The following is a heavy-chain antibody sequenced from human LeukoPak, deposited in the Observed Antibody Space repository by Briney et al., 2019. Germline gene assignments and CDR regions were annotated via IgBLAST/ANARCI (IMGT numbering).Heavy chain of an antibody. D-gene: IGHD2-21*02. CDR1: GFTFSSYA. CDR2: ISSGGSTI. V-gene: IGHV3-48*03. Sequence: GGSLRLSGAASGFTFSSYAMNWVRQAPGKGLEWVSYISSGGSTIYYADSVKGRFTISRDNSKNTLYLQMNSLRAEDTAVYYCAKDRGSPVVVTAFDYWGQGTLVTVSS. CDR3: AKDRGSPVVVTAFDY. J-gene: IGHJ4*02.